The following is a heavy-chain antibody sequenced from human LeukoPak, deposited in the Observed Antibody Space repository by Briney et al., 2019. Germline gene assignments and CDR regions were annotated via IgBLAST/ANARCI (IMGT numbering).Heavy chain of an antibody. J-gene: IGHJ4*02. CDR1: GFTFSSYA. CDR2: ISGGGVSI. Sequence: PGGSLRLSCAASGFTFSSYAMSWVRQAPGMGLEWVSGISGGGVSIYYADSVKGRFTISRDNSKNTLYLQMNSLRAEDTAGYYCAREGSGWFSDYWGQGTLVTGSS. V-gene: IGHV3-23*01. CDR3: AREGSGWFSDY. D-gene: IGHD6-19*01.